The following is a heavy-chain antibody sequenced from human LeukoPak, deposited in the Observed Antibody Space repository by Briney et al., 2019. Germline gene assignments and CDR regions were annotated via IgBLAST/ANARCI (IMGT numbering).Heavy chain of an antibody. CDR1: GDSISYFY. J-gene: IGHJ5*02. CDR3: AKYHMVRGVFTSHNWFDP. V-gene: IGHV4-4*07. D-gene: IGHD3-10*01. CDR2: VSSSGST. Sequence: TSETLSLTCSVSGDSISYFYWSWIRQAAGKGLEWIGRVSSSGSTDYNASLKSRVTISVDTSKNQFSLKLSSVTAADTAVYYCAKYHMVRGVFTSHNWFDPWGQGTLVTVSS.